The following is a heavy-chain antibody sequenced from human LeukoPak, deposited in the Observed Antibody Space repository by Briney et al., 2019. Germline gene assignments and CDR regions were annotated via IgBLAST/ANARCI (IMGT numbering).Heavy chain of an antibody. CDR3: VAAAGVFDY. V-gene: IGHV3-13*04. Sequence: GGSLRLSCAASGLTFSRFDMHWVRQATGKGLEWVSVIGTAGDTYYSGSVKGRFTISRENAKNSLYLQMSSVRAGDTAVYYCVAAAGVFDYWGQGTLVTVSS. D-gene: IGHD6-13*01. CDR1: GLTFSRFD. CDR2: IGTAGDT. J-gene: IGHJ4*02.